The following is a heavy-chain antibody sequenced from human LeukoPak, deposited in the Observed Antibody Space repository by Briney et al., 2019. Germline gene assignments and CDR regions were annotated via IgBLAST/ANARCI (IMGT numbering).Heavy chain of an antibody. Sequence: ASVKVSCKASGYTFTGYYMHWVRQAPGQGLEWMGRINPNSGGTNYAQKFQGRVTTTRDTSISTAYMELSRLRSDDTAVYYCTKAPYCSSTSCVFDYWGQGTLVTVSS. CDR1: GYTFTGYY. V-gene: IGHV1-2*06. CDR2: INPNSGGT. CDR3: TKAPYCSSTSCVFDY. J-gene: IGHJ4*02. D-gene: IGHD2-2*01.